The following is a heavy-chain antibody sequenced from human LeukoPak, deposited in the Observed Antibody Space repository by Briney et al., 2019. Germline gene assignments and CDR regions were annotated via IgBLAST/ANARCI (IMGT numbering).Heavy chain of an antibody. CDR3: ARDDYYDSSGYYYLFDF. CDR2: IIPIFGTA. CDR1: GGTFSSYA. J-gene: IGHJ4*02. Sequence: ASVKVSCKASGGTFSSYAISWVRQAPGQGLEWMGGIIPIFGTANYAQKFQGRVTITADESTSTAYMELSSLRSEDTAVYYCARDDYYDSSGYYYLFDFWGQGTMVTVSS. D-gene: IGHD3-22*01. V-gene: IGHV1-69*13.